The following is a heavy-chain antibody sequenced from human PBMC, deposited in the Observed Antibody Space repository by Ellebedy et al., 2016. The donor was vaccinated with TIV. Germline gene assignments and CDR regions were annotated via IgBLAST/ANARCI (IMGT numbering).Heavy chain of an antibody. D-gene: IGHD5-24*01. V-gene: IGHV4-34*01. J-gene: IGHJ4*02. CDR1: GGSFSNYY. CDR2: IHPSGSA. CDR3: ARGQDAYKLGNY. Sequence: MPSETLSLTCAVYGGSFSNYYSTWIRHSPGKGLEWIGEIHPSGSASYNPSLQSRVTLSLDTSKSQFSLRMNSLTAADTAVYYCARGQDAYKLGNYWGQGTLVSVSS.